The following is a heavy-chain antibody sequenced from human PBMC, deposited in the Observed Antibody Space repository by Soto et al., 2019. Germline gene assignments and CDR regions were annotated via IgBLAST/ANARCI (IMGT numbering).Heavy chain of an antibody. Sequence: QVQLVQSGDEVKKPGASVKVSCKASGYMYVNYGITWVRQAAGQGLEWMGWISPYAGNTHSATKVQGRLTMTTDTSTSTAYMDLGSLTSDDTAVYYCVMVDNYVTPTPQDVWGQGTTVTVSS. D-gene: IGHD3-16*01. CDR2: ISPYAGNT. J-gene: IGHJ6*02. CDR3: VMVDNYVTPTPQDV. CDR1: GYMYVNYG. V-gene: IGHV1-18*01.